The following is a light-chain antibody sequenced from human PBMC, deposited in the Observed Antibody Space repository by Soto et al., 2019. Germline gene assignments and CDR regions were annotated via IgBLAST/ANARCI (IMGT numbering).Light chain of an antibody. V-gene: IGKV3-20*01. CDR3: QQYGGSPRT. CDR2: GAS. CDR1: QSVGTS. Sequence: EIVLPQSPGTLSLSPGERATLSCRASQSVGTSLAWYQQKPGQAPRLLIYGASNRATGIPDRFSGSGSGTDFTLTISKLEPEDFAVYHCQQYGGSPRTFGQGTKVDI. J-gene: IGKJ1*01.